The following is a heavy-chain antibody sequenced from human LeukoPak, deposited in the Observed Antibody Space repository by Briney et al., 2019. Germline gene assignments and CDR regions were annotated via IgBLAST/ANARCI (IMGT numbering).Heavy chain of an antibody. J-gene: IGHJ3*02. CDR1: GFTFSSYG. CDR3: AKDRSMTGNNYAFDI. D-gene: IGHD1-20*01. V-gene: IGHV3-30*18. CDR2: MSYEGRNI. Sequence: PGGSLRLFCAASGFTFSSYGMHWVRQAPGKGLEWVTVMSYEGRNIFYADSVTGRFIISRDNSKNTLYLQMNSLRDEDTAVYYCAKDRSMTGNNYAFDIWGQGTMVTVSS.